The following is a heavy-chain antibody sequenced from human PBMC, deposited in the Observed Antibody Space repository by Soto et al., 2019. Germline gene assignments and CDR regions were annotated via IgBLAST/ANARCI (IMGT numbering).Heavy chain of an antibody. Sequence: QVQLVESGGGLVQTSGSLRIACVASGFTFSDYYMSWVRQAPGKGLEWVSYISSSGNTIYYADSVKGRFTISRDNAKNSVYLQMNSLRAEETALYFCAKMSSENYYDPVFSWGQGTLVTVSS. CDR1: GFTFSDYY. D-gene: IGHD3-22*01. J-gene: IGHJ4*02. V-gene: IGHV3-11*01. CDR3: AKMSSENYYDPVFS. CDR2: ISSSGNTI.